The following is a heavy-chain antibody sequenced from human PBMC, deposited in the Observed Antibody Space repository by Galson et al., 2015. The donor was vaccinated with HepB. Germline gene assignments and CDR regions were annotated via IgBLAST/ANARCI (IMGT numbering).Heavy chain of an antibody. CDR2: IYTSGST. J-gene: IGHJ3*02. Sequence: TLSLTCTVSGGSISSGSYYWSWIRQPAGTGLEWIGRIYTSGSTNYNPSLKSRVTMSVDTSKNQFSLKLSSVTAADTAVYYCARDRVSTRLKRGFDIWGQGTMVTVSS. D-gene: IGHD3-3*02. CDR1: GGSISSGSYY. CDR3: ARDRVSTRLKRGFDI. V-gene: IGHV4-61*02.